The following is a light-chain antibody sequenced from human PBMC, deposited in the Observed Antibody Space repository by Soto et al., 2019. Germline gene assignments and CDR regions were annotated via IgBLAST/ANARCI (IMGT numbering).Light chain of an antibody. J-gene: IGKJ1*01. CDR2: GAS. CDR3: QQHNNWPPWT. CDR1: QSVSSN. V-gene: IGKV3-15*01. Sequence: EIVMTQSPATLSVSPGERATLSCRASQSVSSNLAWYQQKPGQAPSLLMYGASPRATGIPDRFSGSGSGTEFTLTISSLQSEDFAVYYCQQHNNWPPWTFGQGTKVEIK.